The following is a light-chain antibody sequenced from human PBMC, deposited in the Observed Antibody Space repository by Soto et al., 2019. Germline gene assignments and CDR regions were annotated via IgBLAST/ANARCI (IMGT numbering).Light chain of an antibody. CDR1: STDIESYNF. V-gene: IGLV2-23*02. J-gene: IGLJ3*02. Sequence: QSALTQPASVSGSPGQSITIPCIGSSTDIESYNFVSWYQIHPGKAPKLIIFEVANRPSDVSLRFSGSKSGNTASLTISSLQAEDDADYHCCSYATGGPLVFGGGTKLTVL. CDR2: EVA. CDR3: CSYATGGPLV.